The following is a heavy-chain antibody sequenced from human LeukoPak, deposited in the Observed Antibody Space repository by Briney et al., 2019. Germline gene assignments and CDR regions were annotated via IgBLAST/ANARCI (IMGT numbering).Heavy chain of an antibody. CDR3: ARDRTYDSSGYYDY. CDR1: GGSISSYY. V-gene: IGHV4-4*07. CDR2: IYTSGST. J-gene: IGHJ4*02. D-gene: IGHD3-22*01. Sequence: PSETLSLTCTVSGGSISSYYWSWIRQPAGKGQEWIGRIYTSGSTNYNPSLKSRVTMSVDTSKNQFSLKLSSVTAADTAVYYCARDRTYDSSGYYDYWGQGTLVTVSS.